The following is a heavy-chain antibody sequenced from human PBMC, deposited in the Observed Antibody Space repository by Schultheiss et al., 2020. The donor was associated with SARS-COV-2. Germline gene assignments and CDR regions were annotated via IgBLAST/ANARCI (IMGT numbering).Heavy chain of an antibody. CDR2: INHSGST. CDR1: GGSFSGYY. CDR3: ASGGSSGFFDY. J-gene: IGHJ4*02. D-gene: IGHD6-6*01. V-gene: IGHV4-34*09. Sequence: SQTLSLTCAVYGGSFSGYYWSWIRQPPGKGLEWIGEINHSGSTNYNPSLKSRVTISVDTSKNQFSLKLSSVTAADTAVYYCASGGSSGFFDYWGQGTLVTVSS.